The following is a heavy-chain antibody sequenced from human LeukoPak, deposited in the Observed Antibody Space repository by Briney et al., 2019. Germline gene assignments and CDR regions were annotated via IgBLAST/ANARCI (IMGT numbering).Heavy chain of an antibody. CDR3: AKDREVTYFDY. CDR1: GFTFSSYG. J-gene: IGHJ4*02. CDR2: ISYDGSNK. V-gene: IGHV3-30*18. D-gene: IGHD4-11*01. Sequence: GGSLRLSCAASGFTFSSYGMHWVRQAPGKGLEWVAVISYDGSNKYYADSVKGRFTISRDNSKNTLYLQMNSLRAEDTAVYYCAKDREVTYFDYWGQGTLVTVSS.